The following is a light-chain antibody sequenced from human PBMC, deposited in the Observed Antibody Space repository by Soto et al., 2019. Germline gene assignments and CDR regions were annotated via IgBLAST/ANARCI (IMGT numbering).Light chain of an antibody. J-gene: IGLJ3*02. CDR1: SSDVGGYIY. CDR3: CSYAGNKTVV. Sequence: QSALTQPRSVSGSPGQSVTISCTGTSSDVGGYIYVSWYQQYPAKAPKVMIYDVSRRPSRVPDRFSGSKSGNTASLTISGLQAEDEAVYYCCSYAGNKTVVFGGGTKVTVL. CDR2: DVS. V-gene: IGLV2-11*01.